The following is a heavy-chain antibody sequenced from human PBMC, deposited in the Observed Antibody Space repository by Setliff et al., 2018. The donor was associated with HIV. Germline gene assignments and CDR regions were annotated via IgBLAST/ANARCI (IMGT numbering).Heavy chain of an antibody. Sequence: GGSLRLSCAASRFTFSNYAMTWVRPAPGKGLEWVTVIWYDGSDKYYADSVEGRFTISRDNSKNTLFLQMNSLRPEDTATYYCVRDPIEGYPDYFDYWGQGTLVTVSS. D-gene: IGHD1-26*01. J-gene: IGHJ4*02. CDR2: IWYDGSDK. CDR1: RFTFSNYA. CDR3: VRDPIEGYPDYFDY. V-gene: IGHV3-33*08.